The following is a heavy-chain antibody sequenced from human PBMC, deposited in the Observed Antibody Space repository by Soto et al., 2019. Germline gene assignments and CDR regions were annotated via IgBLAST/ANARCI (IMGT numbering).Heavy chain of an antibody. V-gene: IGHV4-34*01. CDR1: GGSFSGYY. Sequence: QVQLQQWGAGLLKPSETLSLTCAVYGGSFSGYYWSWIRQPPGKGLEWIGEINHSGSTNYNPSLKSRVTISVDTSKNQFSLKLSSVTAADTAVYYCARGGSDYDFWIGYYYYYYGMDVWGQGTTVTVSS. D-gene: IGHD3-3*01. J-gene: IGHJ6*02. CDR3: ARGGSDYDFWIGYYYYYYGMDV. CDR2: INHSGST.